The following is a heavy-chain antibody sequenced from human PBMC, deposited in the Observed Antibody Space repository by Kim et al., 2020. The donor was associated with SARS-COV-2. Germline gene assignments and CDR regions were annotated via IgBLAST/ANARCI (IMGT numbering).Heavy chain of an antibody. V-gene: IGHV4-39*01. J-gene: IGHJ5*02. CDR1: GGSISSSTYY. CDR2: IYYSGST. Sequence: SETLSLTCTVSGGSISSSTYYWGWIRQPPGKGLEWIGTIYYSGSTYYNPSLKSRVTITVDTSKNQFFLKLSSVTAADTAVYYCGGSLAVRGEYHNGFDP. CDR3: GGSLAVRGEYHNGFDP. D-gene: IGHD6-6*01.